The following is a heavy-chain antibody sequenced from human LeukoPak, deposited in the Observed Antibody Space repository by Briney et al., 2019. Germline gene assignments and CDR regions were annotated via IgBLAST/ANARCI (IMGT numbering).Heavy chain of an antibody. Sequence: GRSLRLSCAAPGFLFDDYAMHWVRQAPGKGLEWVSGISWNSGSIGYADSVKGRFTISRDNAKNSLYLQMNSLRAEDTALYYCAKGSPLYYYGSGPNFDYWGQGTLVTVSS. J-gene: IGHJ4*02. V-gene: IGHV3-9*01. CDR3: AKGSPLYYYGSGPNFDY. D-gene: IGHD3-10*01. CDR2: ISWNSGSI. CDR1: GFLFDDYA.